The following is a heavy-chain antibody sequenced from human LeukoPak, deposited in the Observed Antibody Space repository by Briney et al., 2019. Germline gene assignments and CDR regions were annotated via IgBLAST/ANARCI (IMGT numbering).Heavy chain of an antibody. CDR2: IRYDGRNK. D-gene: IGHD5-12*01. CDR1: GFTFSTYG. J-gene: IGHJ4*02. Sequence: GGSLRLSCAASGFTFSTYGMHWVRQAPGKGLEWVAFIRYDGRNKYYADSVKGRFTISRDNSKNTLCLQMNSLRAEDTAVYYCARTRGYSGYDYGYWGQGTLVTVSS. V-gene: IGHV3-30*02. CDR3: ARTRGYSGYDYGY.